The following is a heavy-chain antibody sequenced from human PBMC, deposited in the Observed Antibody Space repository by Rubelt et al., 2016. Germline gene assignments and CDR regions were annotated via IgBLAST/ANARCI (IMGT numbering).Heavy chain of an antibody. CDR3: ASTAAGIDY. J-gene: IGHJ4*02. CDR1: GGTFSSYA. Sequence: QVQLVQSGAEVKKPGSSVKVSCKASGGTFSSYAISWVRQAPGQGLEWMGGIIPIFGKANDAQKFQGRATITADKSTSTAYMELSSLRSEDTAVYYCASTAAGIDYWGQGTLVTVSS. V-gene: IGHV1-69*06. CDR2: IIPIFGKA. D-gene: IGHD6-13*01.